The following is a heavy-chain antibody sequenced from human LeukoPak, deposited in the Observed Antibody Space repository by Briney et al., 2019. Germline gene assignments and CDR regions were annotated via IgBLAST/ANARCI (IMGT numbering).Heavy chain of an antibody. CDR3: AKDFLSSGYPYYYYMDV. D-gene: IGHD3-22*01. J-gene: IGHJ6*03. Sequence: GRSLRLSCAASGFTFSSYTMHWVRQAPGKGLEWVAFISSDGSNKYYADSVKGRFTISRDNSKNTLYLQMNSLRAEDTAVYYCAKDFLSSGYPYYYYMDVWGKGTTVTISS. V-gene: IGHV3-30*04. CDR2: ISSDGSNK. CDR1: GFTFSSYT.